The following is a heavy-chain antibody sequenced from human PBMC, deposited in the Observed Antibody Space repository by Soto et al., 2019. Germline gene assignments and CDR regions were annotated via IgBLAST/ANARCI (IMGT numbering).Heavy chain of an antibody. CDR2: VFYTGFT. J-gene: IGHJ4*02. Sequence: SETLSLTCAVSGASISGSYYYWAWLRQSPGKGPEWIGSVFYTGFTSYNPSLESRDSVSVDTSKSQFSLKLSAVTAADTAVYYCATSQKGYNWNYFDHWGQGALVTVSS. D-gene: IGHD1-20*01. CDR3: ATSQKGYNWNYFDH. CDR1: GASISGSYYY. V-gene: IGHV4-39*01.